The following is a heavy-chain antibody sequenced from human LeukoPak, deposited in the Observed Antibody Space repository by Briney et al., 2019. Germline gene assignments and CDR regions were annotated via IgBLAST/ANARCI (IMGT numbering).Heavy chain of an antibody. J-gene: IGHJ4*02. V-gene: IGHV4-34*01. CDR1: GGSFSGYY. CDR2: INHSGST. Sequence: SETLSLTCAVYGGSFSGYYWSWIRQPPGKGLEWIGEINHSGSTNYNPSLESRVTISVDTSKNQFSLKLSSVTAADTAVYYCARGQAAGATYYYDSSGYYPFDYWGQGTLVTVSS. D-gene: IGHD3-22*01. CDR3: ARGQAAGATYYYDSSGYYPFDY.